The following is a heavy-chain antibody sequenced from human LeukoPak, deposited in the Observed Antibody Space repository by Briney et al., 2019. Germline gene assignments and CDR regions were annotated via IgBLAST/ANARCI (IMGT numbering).Heavy chain of an antibody. CDR2: IIPIFGTA. J-gene: IGHJ5*02. CDR1: GGTFSSYA. CDR3: AREGCSSTSCPRKWFDP. Sequence: SVKVSCKASGGTFSSYAISWVRQAPGQGLEWMGGIIPIFGTANYAQKLQGRVTITADESTSTAYMELSSLRSEDTAVYYCAREGCSSTSCPRKWFDPWGQGTLVTVSS. D-gene: IGHD2-2*01. V-gene: IGHV1-69*01.